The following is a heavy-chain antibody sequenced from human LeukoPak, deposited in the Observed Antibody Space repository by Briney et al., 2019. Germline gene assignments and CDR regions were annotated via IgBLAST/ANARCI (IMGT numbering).Heavy chain of an antibody. J-gene: IGHJ3*02. Sequence: GGSLRLSCAASGFTFSSYSMNWVRQAPGKGLEWVSYISSSSSTICYADSVKGRFTISRDNAKNSLYLQMNSLRAEDTAVYYCVRSGTTYYYDSSARIWGQGTMVTVSS. CDR2: ISSSSSTI. CDR1: GFTFSSYS. V-gene: IGHV3-48*04. CDR3: VRSGTTYYYDSSARI. D-gene: IGHD3-22*01.